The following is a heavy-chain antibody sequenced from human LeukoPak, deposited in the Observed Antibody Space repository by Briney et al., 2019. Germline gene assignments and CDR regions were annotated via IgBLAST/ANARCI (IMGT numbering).Heavy chain of an antibody. CDR3: ARDLVAGTSY. CDR2: INTNTGNP. D-gene: IGHD6-19*01. Sequence: ASVKVSCKASGYTFITYYIHWVRQAPGQGLEWMGWINTNTGNPTYAQGFTGRFVFSLDTSVSTAYLQISSLKAEDTAVYYCARDLVAGTSYWGQGTLVTVSS. V-gene: IGHV7-4-1*02. J-gene: IGHJ4*02. CDR1: GYTFITYY.